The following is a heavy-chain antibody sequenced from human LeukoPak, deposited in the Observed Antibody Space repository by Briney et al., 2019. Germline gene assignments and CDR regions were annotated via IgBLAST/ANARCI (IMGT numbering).Heavy chain of an antibody. CDR1: GFTFSSYS. J-gene: IGHJ5*02. Sequence: PGGSLRLSCAASGFTFSSYSMNWVRQAPGKGLEWVSYISSSSSTIYYADSVKGRFTISRDNAKNSLYLQMNSLRAEDTAVYYCARGRVVVTATRVDWFDPWGQGTLVTVSS. CDR2: ISSSSSTI. D-gene: IGHD2-21*02. CDR3: ARGRVVVTATRVDWFDP. V-gene: IGHV3-48*01.